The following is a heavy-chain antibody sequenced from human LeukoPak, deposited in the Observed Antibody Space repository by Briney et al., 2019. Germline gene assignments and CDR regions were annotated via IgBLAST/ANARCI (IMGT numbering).Heavy chain of an antibody. CDR1: GFTFSSYA. J-gene: IGHJ3*02. V-gene: IGHV3-64*01. Sequence: PGGSLRLSCAASGFTFSSYAIHWVRQAPGKGLEYVSAISSNGGSTYYANSVKGRFTISRDNSKNTLYLQMGSLRTEDMAVYYCARVGRAGAFDIWGQGTIVTVSS. D-gene: IGHD6-25*01. CDR2: ISSNGGST. CDR3: ARVGRAGAFDI.